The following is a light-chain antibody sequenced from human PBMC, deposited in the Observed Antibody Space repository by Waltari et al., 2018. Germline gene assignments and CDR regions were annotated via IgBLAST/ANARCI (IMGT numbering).Light chain of an antibody. CDR1: QSVKRH. CDR3: QQCETTPT. CDR2: DVS. J-gene: IGKJ5*01. V-gene: IGKV1-39*01. Sequence: DIQMTQSPSALSASVGDRITITCRASQSVKRHMNWYQQKPGQAPKLLMYDVSTLPSGVPSRFSGSGYGTDFTLTITDLQPDDFGTYFCQQCETTPTFGQGTRLDIK.